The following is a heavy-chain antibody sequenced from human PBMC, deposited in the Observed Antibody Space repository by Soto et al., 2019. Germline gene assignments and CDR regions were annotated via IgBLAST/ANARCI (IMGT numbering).Heavy chain of an antibody. CDR2: FDPEDGET. Sequence: ASVKVSCKVSGYTLTELSMHWVRQAPGKGLEWMGGFDPEDGETIYAQKFQGRVTMTEDTSTDTAYMELSSLRSEDTAVYYCATDRRYYYDGSGYPPRDYWGQGTLVTVS. CDR1: GYTLTELS. D-gene: IGHD3-22*01. V-gene: IGHV1-24*01. CDR3: ATDRRYYYDGSGYPPRDY. J-gene: IGHJ4*02.